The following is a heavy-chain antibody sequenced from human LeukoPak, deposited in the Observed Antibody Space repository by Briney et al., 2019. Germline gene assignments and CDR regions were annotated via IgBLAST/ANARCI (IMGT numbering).Heavy chain of an antibody. CDR2: ISGKGGSI. CDR1: GFTFTPFA. J-gene: IGHJ4*02. Sequence: GGSLRLPCVGSGFTFTPFAMSWVRQAPGKGLEWVSSISGKGGSIYYADSVKGRFTISRDNSKNTLYLQINSLRAEDTAVYYCAKASAMIVVVSKHFDYWGQGTLVTVSS. CDR3: AKASAMIVVVSKHFDY. D-gene: IGHD3-22*01. V-gene: IGHV3-23*01.